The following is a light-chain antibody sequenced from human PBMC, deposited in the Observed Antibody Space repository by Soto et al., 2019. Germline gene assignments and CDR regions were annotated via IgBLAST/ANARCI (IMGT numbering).Light chain of an antibody. Sequence: QSALTQPASLSGSPGQSITISCTGTSSDIGGSKHVSWYQQHPGKAPKLMIYEVTYRPSGVSDRFSGSKSGNTASLTVSGLQAEDEADYYCSSYTSSGTLYVFGTGTKVTVL. V-gene: IGLV2-14*01. CDR2: EVT. CDR1: SSDIGGSKH. J-gene: IGLJ1*01. CDR3: SSYTSSGTLYV.